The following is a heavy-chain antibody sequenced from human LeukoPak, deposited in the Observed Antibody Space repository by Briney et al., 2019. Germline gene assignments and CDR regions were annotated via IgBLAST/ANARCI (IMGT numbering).Heavy chain of an antibody. Sequence: GESLKISCKGSGYSFASYWIGWVRQMPGKGLEWMGIIYPGDSDTRYSPSFQGKVTISVDKSISTAYLQWSSLKASDTAMYYCARLHGSSLPRVFDFWGQGTLVTVSS. V-gene: IGHV5-51*01. CDR2: IYPGDSDT. CDR3: ARLHGSSLPRVFDF. D-gene: IGHD6-6*01. CDR1: GYSFASYW. J-gene: IGHJ4*02.